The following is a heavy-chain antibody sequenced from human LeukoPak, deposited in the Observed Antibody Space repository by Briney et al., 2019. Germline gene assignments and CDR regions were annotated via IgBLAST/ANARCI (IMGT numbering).Heavy chain of an antibody. CDR2: INPSGGST. D-gene: IGHD6-13*01. CDR1: GYTFTSYY. Sequence: ASVKVSCKASGYTFTSYYMHWVRQAPGQGLEWMGIINPSGGSTSYAQKFQGRVTMTRDMSTSTVYMELSSLRSEDTAVYYCARDMAAAGAEPEGNNWFDPWGQGTLVTVSS. V-gene: IGHV1-46*01. CDR3: ARDMAAAGAEPEGNNWFDP. J-gene: IGHJ5*02.